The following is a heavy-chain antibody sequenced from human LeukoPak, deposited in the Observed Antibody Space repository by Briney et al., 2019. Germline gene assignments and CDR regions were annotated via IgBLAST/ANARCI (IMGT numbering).Heavy chain of an antibody. CDR3: ARDTSGYGSGWYSNEGVY. CDR2: ISADNGNT. D-gene: IGHD6-19*01. J-gene: IGHJ4*02. Sequence: ASVKLSCTASGYTFTSYGISWVRHAPGQGLEWMGWISADNGNTNYAQTLQGRVTMTTDTSTSTAYMELRSLRSQDTAVYYCARDTSGYGSGWYSNEGVYWGQGTLVTVSS. V-gene: IGHV1-18*01. CDR1: GYTFTSYG.